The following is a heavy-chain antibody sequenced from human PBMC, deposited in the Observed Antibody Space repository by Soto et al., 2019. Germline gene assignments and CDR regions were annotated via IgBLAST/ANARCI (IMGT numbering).Heavy chain of an antibody. D-gene: IGHD6-13*01. CDR1: EDTLSSYA. J-gene: IGHJ6*02. V-gene: IGHV1-69*06. CDR3: AREQQRVPYSYYYYGMDV. CDR2: IIPIFGTA. Sequence: SVEGSCKASEDTLSSYATSWVRQAPVQGLEWMGEIIPIFGTANYAQKFQGRDTITADKSTSTAYMELSSVRSEDTAVYYCAREQQRVPYSYYYYGMDVWCQGTTVTV.